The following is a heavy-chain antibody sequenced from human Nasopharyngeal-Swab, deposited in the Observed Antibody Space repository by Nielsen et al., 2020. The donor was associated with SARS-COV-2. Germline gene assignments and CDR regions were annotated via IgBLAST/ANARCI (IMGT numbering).Heavy chain of an antibody. Sequence: GGSLRLSCAASGFTFSSYAMHWVRQAPGKGLEWVAVISYDGSKKYYADSVKGRFTISRDNSKNTLYLQMNSLRAEDTAVYYCARGQGSSWYTYYYYYGMDVWGQGTTVTVSS. V-gene: IGHV3-30-3*01. J-gene: IGHJ6*02. CDR1: GFTFSSYA. CDR3: ARGQGSSWYTYYYYYGMDV. CDR2: ISYDGSKK. D-gene: IGHD6-13*01.